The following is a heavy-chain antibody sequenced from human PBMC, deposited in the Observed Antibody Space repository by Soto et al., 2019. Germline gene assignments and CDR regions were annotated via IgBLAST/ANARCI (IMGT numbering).Heavy chain of an antibody. J-gene: IGHJ6*02. CDR1: GGTFSSHS. V-gene: IGHV1-69*01. D-gene: IGHD2-2*01. CDR2: IIPIFGTG. Sequence: QVQLVQSGAEVKKPWSSVKVSCKVSGGTFSSHSINWVRQAPGQGPEWMGGIIPIFGTGNYAQKFQGRVTITADESTSTAYMELSSLTSEDTALYYCSTSVYCSTTRCYYYYGLDVWGQGTTVIVSS. CDR3: STSVYCSTTRCYYYYGLDV.